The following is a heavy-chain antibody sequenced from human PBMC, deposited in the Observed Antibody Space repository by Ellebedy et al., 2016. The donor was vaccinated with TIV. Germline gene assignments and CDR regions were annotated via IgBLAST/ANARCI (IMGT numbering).Heavy chain of an antibody. CDR1: GYSFTTNW. J-gene: IGHJ3*02. V-gene: IGHV5-51*01. CDR3: ARYDSDGGAFDI. D-gene: IGHD3-9*01. Sequence: GESLKISXKASGYSFTTNWIGWVRQMPGKGQEWMGIIYPGDSDTRYSPSFQGQVTISADKSISTAYLQWSSLKASDTAMYYCARYDSDGGAFDIWGQGTMVTVSS. CDR2: IYPGDSDT.